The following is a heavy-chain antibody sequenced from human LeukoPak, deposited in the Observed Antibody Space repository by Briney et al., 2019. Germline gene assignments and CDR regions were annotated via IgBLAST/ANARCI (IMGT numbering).Heavy chain of an antibody. CDR3: ARDNNGWAWDY. CDR2: INPNGGRT. D-gene: IGHD6-19*01. CDR1: GYTFTRHS. J-gene: IGHJ4*02. Sequence: ASVKVSCKTSGYTFTRHSMHWVRQAPGQGLEWMGIINPNGGRTTYAQKIQGRVTMTMDMSTGTMYMEMSSLRSEDTAVYYCARDNNGWAWDYWGQGTLVTVPS. V-gene: IGHV1-46*01.